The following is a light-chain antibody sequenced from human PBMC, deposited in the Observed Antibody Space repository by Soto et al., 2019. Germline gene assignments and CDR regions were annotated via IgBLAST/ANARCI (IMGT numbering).Light chain of an antibody. J-gene: IGKJ4*01. CDR2: DAF. CDR1: QSVGSY. CDR3: QQRSRWPLT. Sequence: EIVLTQSPATLSLSPGERAPLSCRASQSVGSYFAWYQQKPGQAPRLLIYDAFSRATGNPARFSGSGSGTDFTLTISRLAPEDFAVYFCQQRSRWPLTFGGGTMVEIK. V-gene: IGKV3-11*01.